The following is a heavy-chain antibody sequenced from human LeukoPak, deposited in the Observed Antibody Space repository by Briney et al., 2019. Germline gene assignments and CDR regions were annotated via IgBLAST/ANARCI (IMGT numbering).Heavy chain of an antibody. CDR3: ARPRDGLSYSYGMDI. CDR2: ISSGSSYI. CDR1: AFTFSCVI. J-gene: IGHJ6*01. Sequence: PGGSLSLPGTASAFTFSCVIRNWVRQAPGKGLEWVSSISSGSSYIYYSDSVKGRFTISRDNAKNSLYLQMNSLRAEDTAVYYCARPRDGLSYSYGMDIGWPGKTVTVSS. D-gene: IGHD5-24*01. V-gene: IGHV3-21*01.